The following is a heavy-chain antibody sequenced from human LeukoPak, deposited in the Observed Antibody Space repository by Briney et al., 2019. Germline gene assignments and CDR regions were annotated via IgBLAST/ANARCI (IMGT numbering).Heavy chain of an antibody. CDR1: GFSFDDCA. Sequence: GGSLRLSCAASGFSFDDCAMYWFRQVPGKGLEWVSLISWDGGSTYYGDSVKGRFTISRDSSKNSLYLQMNSLRAEDTALYYCAKVKGAATGEYYFDYWGQGTLVTVS. J-gene: IGHJ4*02. CDR2: ISWDGGST. V-gene: IGHV3-43D*03. D-gene: IGHD2-15*01. CDR3: AKVKGAATGEYYFDY.